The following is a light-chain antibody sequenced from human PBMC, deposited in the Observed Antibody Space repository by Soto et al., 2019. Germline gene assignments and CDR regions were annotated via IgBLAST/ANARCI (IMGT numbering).Light chain of an antibody. CDR2: EVI. CDR3: CSYADRSTYV. V-gene: IGLV2-23*02. Sequence: QSALTQPASVSGSPGQSITISCTGTSSDVGSYNLVSWYQQHPGKAPKLIIYEVIKRPSGVSNRFSGSKSGNTASLTISGLQAEDEADYYCCSYADRSTYVFGTGTKLTVL. J-gene: IGLJ1*01. CDR1: SSDVGSYNL.